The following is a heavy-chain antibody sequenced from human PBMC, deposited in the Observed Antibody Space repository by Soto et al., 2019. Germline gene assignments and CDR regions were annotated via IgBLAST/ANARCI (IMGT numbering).Heavy chain of an antibody. V-gene: IGHV3-23*01. CDR2: ISGRGVTT. CDR3: AKDRDVIGMVDAFEI. Sequence: EMQLLESGGDLVQPGGSLRLSCAASGFTFSSYAMTWVRQAPGKGLEYVSAISGRGVTTYYADSMKGRFTISRDNSKNTLYLQLNSLRADDTAVYYCAKDRDVIGMVDAFEIWGQGTMVTVSS. D-gene: IGHD3-3*01. J-gene: IGHJ3*02. CDR1: GFTFSSYA.